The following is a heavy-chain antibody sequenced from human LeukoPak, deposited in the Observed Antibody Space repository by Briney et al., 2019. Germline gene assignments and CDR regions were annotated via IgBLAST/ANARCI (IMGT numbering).Heavy chain of an antibody. CDR1: GGSISSYY. J-gene: IGHJ4*02. CDR2: IYTSGST. D-gene: IGHD3-9*01. V-gene: IGHV4-4*07. CDR3: AGQDYDILTGYSPGGFDY. Sequence: SETLSLTCTVSGGSISSYYWSWIRQPAGKGLEWIGRIYTSGSTNYKPSLKSRVTMSVDTSKNQFSLKLSSVTAADTAVYYCAGQDYDILTGYSPGGFDYWGQGTLVTVSS.